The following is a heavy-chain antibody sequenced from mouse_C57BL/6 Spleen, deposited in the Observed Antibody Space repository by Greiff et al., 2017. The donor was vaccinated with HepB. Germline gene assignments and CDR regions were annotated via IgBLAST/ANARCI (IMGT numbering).Heavy chain of an antibody. Sequence: QVQLQQPGAELVMPGASVKLSCKASGYTFTSYWMHWVKQRPGQGLEWIGELDPSDSYTNYNQKFKGKSTLTVDKSSSTAYMQRSSLTSEDSAVYYCARGGGDSYYFDYWGQGTTLTVSS. J-gene: IGHJ2*01. V-gene: IGHV1-69*01. CDR3: ARGGGDSYYFDY. CDR2: LDPSDSYT. CDR1: GYTFTSYW. D-gene: IGHD3-3*01.